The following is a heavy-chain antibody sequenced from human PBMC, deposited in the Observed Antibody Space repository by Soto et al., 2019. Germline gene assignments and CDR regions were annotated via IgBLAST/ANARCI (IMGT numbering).Heavy chain of an antibody. V-gene: IGHV4-31*03. CDR1: GGSLSSGPYY. Sequence: SETLSLTCTVSGGSLSSGPYYWTWIPHYPGKGLEWIGYIHSSGITKYNPSLKSRLTISLDTSQNQFSLNLSSVTAADTAVYYCARGEDHQVWGSYNRLDPWGQGPLVTVSS. CDR2: IHSSGIT. CDR3: ARGEDHQVWGSYNRLDP. J-gene: IGHJ5*02. D-gene: IGHD3-16*01.